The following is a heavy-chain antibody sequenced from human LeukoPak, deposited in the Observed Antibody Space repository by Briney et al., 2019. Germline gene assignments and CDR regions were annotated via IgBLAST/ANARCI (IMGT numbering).Heavy chain of an antibody. D-gene: IGHD3-10*01. Sequence: GASVKVSCKASGGTFSSYAISWVRQAPGQGLEWMGGIIPIFGTANYAQKFQGRVTITADESTSTAYMELSSLRSEDTAVYYCAAIPMDYYYYGMDVWGQGTTVTVSS. J-gene: IGHJ6*02. CDR1: GGTFSSYA. V-gene: IGHV1-69*13. CDR2: IIPIFGTA. CDR3: AAIPMDYYYYGMDV.